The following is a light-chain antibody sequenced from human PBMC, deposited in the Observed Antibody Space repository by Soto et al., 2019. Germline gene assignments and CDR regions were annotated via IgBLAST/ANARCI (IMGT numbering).Light chain of an antibody. CDR1: QDISNY. J-gene: IGKJ3*01. CDR2: DAS. Sequence: DIQMTQSPSSLSASVGDRVTITCQASQDISNYLNWYQQKPGKAPKLLIYDASNLETGVPSRFSGSGSGTDFTFTISSLQPEDIATYYWQQYDNLGFTFGPGTKVDIK. V-gene: IGKV1-33*01. CDR3: QQYDNLGFT.